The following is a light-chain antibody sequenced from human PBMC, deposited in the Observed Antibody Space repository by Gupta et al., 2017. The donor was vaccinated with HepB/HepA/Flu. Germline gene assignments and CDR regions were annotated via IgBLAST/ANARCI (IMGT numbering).Light chain of an antibody. CDR1: SSNIGNNY. CDR3: GTWDNSLSAVV. J-gene: IGLJ2*01. Sequence: QSVLMQPPAVSVAPAQTDNNHRSGSSSNIGNNYVSWYQQLPGTAPKLLIYENNKRPSGIPDRFSGSKSGTSATLGITGLQTGDEADYYCGTWDNSLSAVVFGGGTKLTVL. V-gene: IGLV1-51*02. CDR2: ENN.